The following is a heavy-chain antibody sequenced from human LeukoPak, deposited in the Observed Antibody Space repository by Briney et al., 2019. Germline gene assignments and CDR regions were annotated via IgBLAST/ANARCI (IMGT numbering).Heavy chain of an antibody. V-gene: IGHV3-23*01. CDR1: GFTFSSYA. CDR2: ISGSGGST. D-gene: IGHD4-17*01. J-gene: IGHJ4*02. Sequence: GGSLRLSCVASGFTFSSYAMTWVRQAPGKGLEWVSEISGSGGSTYSADSVKGRFTISRDNSKNTLHLQMNSLRVEDTAVYYCAKVSTVTTWDYFAYWGQGTLVTVSS. CDR3: AKVSTVTTWDYFAY.